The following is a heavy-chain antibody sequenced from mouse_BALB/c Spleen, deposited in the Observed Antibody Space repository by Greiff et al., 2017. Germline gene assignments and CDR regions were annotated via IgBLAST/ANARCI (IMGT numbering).Heavy chain of an antibody. Sequence: EVQRVESGGGLVQPGGSRKLSCAASGFTFSSFGMHWVRQAPEKGLEWVAYISSGSSTIYYADTVKGRFTISRDNPKNTLFLQMTSLRSEDTAMYYCAREKGTGYAMDYWGQGTSVTVSS. V-gene: IGHV5-17*02. D-gene: IGHD3-3*01. CDR3: AREKGTGYAMDY. CDR2: ISSGSSTI. CDR1: GFTFSSFG. J-gene: IGHJ4*01.